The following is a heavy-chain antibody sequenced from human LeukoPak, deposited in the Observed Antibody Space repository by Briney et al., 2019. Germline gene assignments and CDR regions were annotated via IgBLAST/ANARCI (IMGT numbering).Heavy chain of an antibody. CDR3: AILGSSGWSEGTYYFDY. D-gene: IGHD6-19*01. CDR1: GYTFTSYY. Sequence: GASVKVSCKASGYTFTSYYMHWVRQAPGQGLEWMGIINPSGGSTSYAQKFQGRVTMTRDTSTSTVYMELSSLRSEDTAVYYCAILGSSGWSEGTYYFDYWGQGTLVTVSS. V-gene: IGHV1-46*01. J-gene: IGHJ4*02. CDR2: INPSGGST.